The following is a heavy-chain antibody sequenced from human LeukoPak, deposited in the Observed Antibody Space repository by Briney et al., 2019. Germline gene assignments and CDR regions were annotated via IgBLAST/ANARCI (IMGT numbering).Heavy chain of an antibody. CDR1: GYSISSGYY. J-gene: IGHJ6*04. Sequence: SETLSLTCAVSGYSISSGYYSGWIRQPPGKGLEWIGSIYHSGSTYYNPSLKSRVTISVDTSKNQFSLKLSSVTAADTAVYYCVVNLWSGDPRFGMDVWGKGTTVTVSS. CDR3: VVNLWSGDPRFGMDV. V-gene: IGHV4-38-2*01. CDR2: IYHSGST. D-gene: IGHD3-10*01.